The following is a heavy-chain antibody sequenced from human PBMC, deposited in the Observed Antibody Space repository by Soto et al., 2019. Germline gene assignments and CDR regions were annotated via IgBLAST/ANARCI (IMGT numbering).Heavy chain of an antibody. Sequence: SVKVSCKAAGGTFSSYTISWVRQAPGQGLEWMGRIIPILGIANYAQKFQGRVTITADKSTSTAYMELSSLRSEDTAVYYCARDDYYGSGSYSFNYSYHGMDDWG. D-gene: IGHD3-10*01. CDR2: IIPILGIA. V-gene: IGHV1-69*04. CDR3: ARDDYYGSGSYSFNYSYHGMDD. J-gene: IGHJ6*02. CDR1: GGTFSSYT.